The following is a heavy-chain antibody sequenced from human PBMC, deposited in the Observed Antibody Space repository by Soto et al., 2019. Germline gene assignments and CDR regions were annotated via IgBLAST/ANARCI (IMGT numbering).Heavy chain of an antibody. CDR2: ISAYNGNT. CDR1: GYTFTSYG. CDR3: ARDTFLEWLLAPKYYGMDV. V-gene: IGHV1-18*04. Sequence: ASVKVSCKASGYTFTSYGISWVRQAPGQGLEWMGWISAYNGNTNYAQKLQGRVTMTTDTSTSTAYMELRSLRSDDTAVYYCARDTFLEWLLAPKYYGMDVWGQGTKVTVYS. J-gene: IGHJ6*02. D-gene: IGHD3-3*01.